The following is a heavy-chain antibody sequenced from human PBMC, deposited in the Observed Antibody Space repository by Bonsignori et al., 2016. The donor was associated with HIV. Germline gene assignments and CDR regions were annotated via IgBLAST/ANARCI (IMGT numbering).Heavy chain of an antibody. J-gene: IGHJ4*02. Sequence: WIRQPPGKGLEWIGSIYHSGSTYYNPSLKSRVTISVDTSKNQFSLKLSSVTAADTAVYYCARHLRYSGYTYYFDYWGQGTLVTVSS. CDR2: IYHSGST. CDR3: ARHLRYSGYTYYFDY. D-gene: IGHD5-12*01. V-gene: IGHV4-38-2*01.